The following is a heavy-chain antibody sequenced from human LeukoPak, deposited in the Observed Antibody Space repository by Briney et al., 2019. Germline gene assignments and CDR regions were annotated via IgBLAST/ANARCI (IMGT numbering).Heavy chain of an antibody. D-gene: IGHD5-18*01. V-gene: IGHV3-30*03. Sequence: GRSLRLSCAASGFTFSSYGMHWVRQAPGKGLEWVAVISDDGSNKYYADSVKGRFTISRDNSKNTLYLQMNSLRTEDTAVYYCARDQRIGGYSYGLTGNFDYWGQGTLVTVSP. CDR1: GFTFSSYG. CDR2: ISDDGSNK. CDR3: ARDQRIGGYSYGLTGNFDY. J-gene: IGHJ4*02.